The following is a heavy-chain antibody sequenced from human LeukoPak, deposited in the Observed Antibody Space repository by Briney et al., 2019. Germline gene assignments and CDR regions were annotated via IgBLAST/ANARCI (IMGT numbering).Heavy chain of an antibody. J-gene: IGHJ4*02. V-gene: IGHV3-30*18. CDR1: GFTFRSYG. Sequence: GGSLRLSCAASGFTFRSYGMHWVRQAPGKGLEWVAVISYDGGNKYYADSVKGRFTISRDNSKNTLYLQMNSLRAEDTAVYYCAKEEGVVVVPAANQGFDYRGQGALVTVSS. CDR2: ISYDGGNK. D-gene: IGHD2-2*01. CDR3: AKEEGVVVVPAANQGFDY.